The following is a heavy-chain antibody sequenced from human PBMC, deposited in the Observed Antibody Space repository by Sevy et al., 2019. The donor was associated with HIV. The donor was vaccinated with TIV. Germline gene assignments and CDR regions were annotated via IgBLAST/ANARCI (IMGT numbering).Heavy chain of an antibody. CDR1: GFTFSTYT. J-gene: IGHJ3*02. CDR3: ARPYGSGSWEAFDI. Sequence: GGSLRLSCAASGFTFSTYTMNWVRQAPGKGLEWVSSISSSSNYIYYADSVKGRFTISRDNAKKSLFLQMNSLRAEDTAVYYCARPYGSGSWEAFDIWGQGTMV. CDR2: ISSSSNYI. V-gene: IGHV3-21*01. D-gene: IGHD3-10*01.